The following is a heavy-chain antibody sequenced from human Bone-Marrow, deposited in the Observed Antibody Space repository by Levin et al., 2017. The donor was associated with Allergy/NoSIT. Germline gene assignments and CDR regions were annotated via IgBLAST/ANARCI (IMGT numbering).Heavy chain of an antibody. CDR1: GGSFSGYY. CDR2: INHSGST. V-gene: IGHV4-34*01. D-gene: IGHD6-13*01. CDR3: ARVGPYSGDY. J-gene: IGHJ4*02. Sequence: SETLSLTCAVYGGSFSGYYWSWIRQPPGKGLEWIGEINHSGSTNYNPSLKSRVTISVDTSKNQFSLKLSSVTAADTAVYYCARVGPYSGDYWGQGTLVTVSS.